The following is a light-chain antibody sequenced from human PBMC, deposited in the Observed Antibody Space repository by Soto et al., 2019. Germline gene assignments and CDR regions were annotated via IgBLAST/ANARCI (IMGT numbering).Light chain of an antibody. CDR1: QSINNN. CDR3: QQSYGTPYT. V-gene: IGKV1-39*01. CDR2: RAS. J-gene: IGKJ2*01. Sequence: DIQMTQSPSSLSASVTDRVTITCRASQSINNNLNWYQQRLGKAPELLIYRASTLQSGVPSRFSGSGSGTDFTLTISSLEQEDFGTYYCQQSYGTPYTFGQGTKVEIE.